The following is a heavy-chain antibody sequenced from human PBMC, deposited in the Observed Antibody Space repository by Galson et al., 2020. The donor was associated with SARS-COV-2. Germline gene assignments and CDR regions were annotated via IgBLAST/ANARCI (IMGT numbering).Heavy chain of an antibody. CDR1: EFTFSNYG. V-gene: IGHV3-23*01. J-gene: IGHJ4*02. CDR2: ISSTGDNT. CDR3: ASNTRATAMPPSDY. D-gene: IGHD2-2*01. Sequence: GGSLRLSCAASEFTFSNYGMNWVRQAPGKGLEWVSGISSTGDNTYYADPVTGRFTISRDNSKNTLYLQMHSLRVEDTAAYYCASNTRATAMPPSDYWGQGTLVTVSS.